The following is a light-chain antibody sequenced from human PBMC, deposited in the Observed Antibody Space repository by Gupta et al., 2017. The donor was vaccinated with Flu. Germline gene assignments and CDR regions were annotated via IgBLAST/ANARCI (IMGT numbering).Light chain of an antibody. CDR2: GAS. Sequence: TGSPGTLSLSPGETVTLSCRASQSVNSNFLAWYQQKPGQAPRLLIYGASSRATGIPDRFSGSGSGTDFTLTISSLEPEDFAVYYCQQYESSAYSFGQGTRLEI. CDR1: QSVNSNF. V-gene: IGKV3-20*01. J-gene: IGKJ2*03. CDR3: QQYESSAYS.